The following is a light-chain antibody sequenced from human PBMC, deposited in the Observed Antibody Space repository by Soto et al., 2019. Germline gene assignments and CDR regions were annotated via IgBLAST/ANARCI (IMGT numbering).Light chain of an antibody. V-gene: IGKV3-20*01. J-gene: IGKJ1*01. CDR2: GAS. CDR3: QQYATSPTT. Sequence: EIVLPQSPGTLSLSPGARATLSCRASQSVSNNYLAWYQQKPGQAPRLLIYGASNRATGIPDRFSGSGSGTDFTLTISRLEPEDFAVYYCQQYATSPTTFGHGSKVDI. CDR1: QSVSNNY.